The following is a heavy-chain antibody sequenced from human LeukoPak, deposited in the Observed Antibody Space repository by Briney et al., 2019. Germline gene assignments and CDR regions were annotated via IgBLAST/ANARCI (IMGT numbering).Heavy chain of an antibody. CDR1: GGSISSHY. CDR2: IYTSGNT. V-gene: IGHV4-4*07. J-gene: IGHJ4*02. Sequence: SETLSVTCIVPGGSISSHYWSWIRQPAGKGLEWIGRIYTSGNTNYDPSLKSRVTMSVDTSKHQFSLKLNSVTSADTAVYYSAAGRYLPGTTSIFDSWSQGTLVTVSS. D-gene: IGHD1-7*01. CDR3: AAGRYLPGTTSIFDS.